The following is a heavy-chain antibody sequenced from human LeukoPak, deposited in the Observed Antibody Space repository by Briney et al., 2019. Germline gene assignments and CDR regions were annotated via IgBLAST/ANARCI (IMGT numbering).Heavy chain of an antibody. CDR3: ARGGAGPLRD. D-gene: IGHD3-16*01. V-gene: IGHV4-59*02. J-gene: IGHJ4*02. Sequence: SETLSLTCTVSSASVSSYYWSWVRQPPGGGLEWIGYISNSGSPSYNPSFKSRVTFSADTSKNHLSLKLNSVTPADTAVYFCARGGAGPLRDWGQGTLVTVSS. CDR1: SASVSSYY. CDR2: ISNSGSP.